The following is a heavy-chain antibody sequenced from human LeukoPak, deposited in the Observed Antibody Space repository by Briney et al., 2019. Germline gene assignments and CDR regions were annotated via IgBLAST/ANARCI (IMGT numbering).Heavy chain of an antibody. CDR1: GFTFSSYA. J-gene: IGHJ4*02. Sequence: GGSLRLSCAASGFTFSSYAMSWVRQAPGKGLEWVSVIYSGGSTYYADSVKGRFTISRDNSKNTLYLQMNSLRAEDTAVYYCARSRGCSGGSCYLDYWGQGTLVTVSS. CDR2: IYSGGST. CDR3: ARSRGCSGGSCYLDY. V-gene: IGHV3-53*01. D-gene: IGHD2-15*01.